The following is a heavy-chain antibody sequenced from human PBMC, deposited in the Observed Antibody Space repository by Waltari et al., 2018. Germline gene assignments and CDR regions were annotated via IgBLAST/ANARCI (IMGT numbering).Heavy chain of an antibody. J-gene: IGHJ5*02. Sequence: QVQLQESGPGLVKPSETLSLTCTVSGGSISGYYWNWLRQPAGKGLAWIGRVYTSGSTNYNPVLKSRVTMSVDTSKNQCSLKLSSVTAADTAVYFCAREIDRGPGRWCDPWGQGTLVTVSS. CDR1: GGSISGYY. D-gene: IGHD1-26*01. CDR2: VYTSGST. CDR3: AREIDRGPGRWCDP. V-gene: IGHV4-4*07.